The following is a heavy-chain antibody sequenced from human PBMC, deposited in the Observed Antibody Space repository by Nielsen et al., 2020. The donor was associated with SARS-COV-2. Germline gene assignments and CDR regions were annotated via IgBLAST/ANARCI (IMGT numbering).Heavy chain of an antibody. D-gene: IGHD4-17*01. CDR1: GFTFSNYC. V-gene: IGHV3-33*01. J-gene: IGHJ4*02. Sequence: GESLKISCVVSGFTFSNYCMHWVRQAPGKGLEWVALIYYDGSNQHYADSVKGRFTISRDNSRDTLYLQMNSLRVEDTAVYYCARESAYGDYTGGFDYWGQGTLVTVSS. CDR3: ARESAYGDYTGGFDY. CDR2: IYYDGSNQ.